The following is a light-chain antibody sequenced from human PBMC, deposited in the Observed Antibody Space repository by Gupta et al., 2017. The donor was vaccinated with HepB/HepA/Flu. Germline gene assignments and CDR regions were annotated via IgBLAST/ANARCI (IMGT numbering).Light chain of an antibody. CDR1: PVIRSH. CDR2: SAS. Sequence: DIQFTQSPSFLSASIGDTVTITCRASPVIRSHLAWLQQHPGRAPKLLISSASTLQSGVPSRFSGSGSGTEFTLTISNLQPEDSATFFCLHFDHYPLSFGGGTKVAIK. CDR3: LHFDHYPLS. J-gene: IGKJ4*01. V-gene: IGKV1-9*01.